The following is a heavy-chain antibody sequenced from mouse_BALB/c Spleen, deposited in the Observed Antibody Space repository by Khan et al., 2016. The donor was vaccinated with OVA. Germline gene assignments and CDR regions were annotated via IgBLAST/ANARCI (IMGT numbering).Heavy chain of an antibody. CDR1: GYTFTTAG. Sequence: QIQLVQSGPELKKPGETVRISCKASGYTFTTAGIQWVQKMPGKGLKWIGRITTHSGVPKYAEDFKGRLAFSLEFSVNTAYLQITNLKNEDTATYFCARGGAAYYRNDGGAMEYWGQGTSVTVSS. D-gene: IGHD2-14*01. V-gene: IGHV9-4*02. CDR2: ITTHSGVP. J-gene: IGHJ4*01. CDR3: ARGGAAYYRNDGGAMEY.